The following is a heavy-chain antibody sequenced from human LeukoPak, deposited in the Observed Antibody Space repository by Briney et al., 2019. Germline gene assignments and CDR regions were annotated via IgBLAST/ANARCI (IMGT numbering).Heavy chain of an antibody. CDR3: ARDHSSSWSAFDY. CDR2: VSYDGSNK. CDR1: GGSFNDYY. J-gene: IGHJ4*02. Sequence: LSLTCAVYGGSFNDYYWTWVRQPPGKGLEWVAVVSYDGSNKYYADSVKGRFTISRDNSKNTLYLQMNSLRAEDTAVYYCARDHSSSWSAFDYWGQGTLVTVSS. D-gene: IGHD6-13*01. V-gene: IGHV3-30-3*01.